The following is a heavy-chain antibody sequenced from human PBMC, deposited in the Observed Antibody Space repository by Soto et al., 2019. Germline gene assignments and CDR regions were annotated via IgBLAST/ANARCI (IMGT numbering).Heavy chain of an antibody. CDR3: ARGGSGYDWGLHV. J-gene: IGHJ6*02. V-gene: IGHV4-31*03. CDR2: IYYSGST. Sequence: PSETLSLTCTVSGGSISSCGYYWSWIRQHPGKGLEWIGYIYYSGSTYYNPSLKSRVTISVDTSKNQFSLKLSSVTAADTAVYYFARGGSGYDWGLHVCGQGTTVIVS. D-gene: IGHD5-12*01. CDR1: GGSISSCGYY.